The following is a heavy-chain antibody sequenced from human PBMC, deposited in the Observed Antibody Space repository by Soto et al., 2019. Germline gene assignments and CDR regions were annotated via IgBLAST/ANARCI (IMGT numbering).Heavy chain of an antibody. J-gene: IGHJ5*02. D-gene: IGHD2-2*01. CDR1: VGSISSWSYY. Sequence: TSETLSLTCAVSVGSISSWSYYWFWIRHPPGKGLEWIGIVYHTGTAYYNPSLKSRVAISADTSKNQFSLMVTSVTAADTAVYYCAGLPKRPAEYCSSPTCYNWFDPWGQGAVVTVSS. CDR2: VYHTGTA. CDR3: AGLPKRPAEYCSSPTCYNWFDP. V-gene: IGHV4-39*01.